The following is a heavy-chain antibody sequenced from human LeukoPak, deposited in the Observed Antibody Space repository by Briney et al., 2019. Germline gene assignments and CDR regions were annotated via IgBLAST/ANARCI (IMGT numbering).Heavy chain of an antibody. CDR1: GGSMSSYY. V-gene: IGHV4-59*01. D-gene: IGHD3-10*01. CDR3: AVTLYGSGSYYNFDY. Sequence: PSETLSLTCTVSGGSMSSYYWSWIRQSPGKGLERIGYIYYSGSTNYNPSLKSRVTISVDTSKNQFSLKLSSVTAADTAVYYCAVTLYGSGSYYNFDYWGQGTLVTVSS. CDR2: IYYSGST. J-gene: IGHJ4*02.